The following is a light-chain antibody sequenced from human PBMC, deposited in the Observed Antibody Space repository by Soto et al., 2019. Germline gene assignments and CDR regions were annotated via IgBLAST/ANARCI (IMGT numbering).Light chain of an antibody. CDR2: AAS. J-gene: IGKJ4*01. Sequence: IQMTQSPSSLSATVGDRVTIACRASQDINNYVVWYQQSPGKVPKLLIYAASTLHSGVPSRFSGSGSGTDFTLTISSLQPEDVATYYCQKYNSAPLTFGGGTKVDIK. CDR3: QKYNSAPLT. V-gene: IGKV1-27*01. CDR1: QDINNY.